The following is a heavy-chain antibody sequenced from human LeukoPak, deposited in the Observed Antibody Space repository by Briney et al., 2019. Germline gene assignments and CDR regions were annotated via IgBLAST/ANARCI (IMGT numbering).Heavy chain of an antibody. Sequence: GGSLRLSCAASGFTVSSNYMSWVRQAPGKGLEWVSVIYSGGSTYYADSVKGRFTISRDNPKNTLYLQMNSLRAEDTAVYYCARERVYYYYMDVWGKGTTVTVSS. CDR3: ARERVYYYYMDV. V-gene: IGHV3-53*01. CDR2: IYSGGST. J-gene: IGHJ6*03. CDR1: GFTVSSNY.